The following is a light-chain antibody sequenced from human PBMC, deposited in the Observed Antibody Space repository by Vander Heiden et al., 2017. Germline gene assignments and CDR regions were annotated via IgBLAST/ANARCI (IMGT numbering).Light chain of an antibody. CDR1: QSISSW. V-gene: IGKV1-5*03. Sequence: IQLTQSPSTRSASVGGRVTITCRASQSISSWLAWYQQKPGKAPKLLIYKASSLESGVPSRFSGSGSGTEFTLTISSLQPDDFATYYCQQYNSYSPSFTFGPGTKVDIK. CDR2: KAS. J-gene: IGKJ3*01. CDR3: QQYNSYSPSFT.